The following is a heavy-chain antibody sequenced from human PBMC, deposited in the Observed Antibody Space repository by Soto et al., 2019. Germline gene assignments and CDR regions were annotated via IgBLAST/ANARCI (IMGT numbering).Heavy chain of an antibody. D-gene: IGHD5-12*01. CDR1: GGSISSHY. CDR2: IYYSGST. V-gene: IGHV4-59*08. CDR3: ASLEGYDHYFDY. Sequence: SETLSLTCTVSGGSISSHYWSWIRQPPGQGLEWIGYIYYSGSTNYNPSLKSRVTISVDTSQSQFSLRLSSVTAADTAVYFWASLEGYDHYFDYWGRGALVTVSS. J-gene: IGHJ4*02.